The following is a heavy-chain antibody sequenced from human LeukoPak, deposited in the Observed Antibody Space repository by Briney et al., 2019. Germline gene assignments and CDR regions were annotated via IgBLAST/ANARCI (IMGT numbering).Heavy chain of an antibody. CDR3: AKAGDKDYYYYMDV. V-gene: IGHV3-30*02. CDR2: IRYDGSNK. Sequence: GGSLRLSCAASGFSFSSYTMSWVRQAPGKGLEWVAFIRYDGSNKYYADSVKGRFTISRDNSKNTLYLQMNSLRAEDTAVYYCAKAGDKDYYYYMDVWGKGTTVTISS. CDR1: GFSFSSYT. J-gene: IGHJ6*03. D-gene: IGHD3-16*01.